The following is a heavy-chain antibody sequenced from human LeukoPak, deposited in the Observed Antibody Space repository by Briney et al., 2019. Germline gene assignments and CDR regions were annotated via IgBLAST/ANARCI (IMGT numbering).Heavy chain of an antibody. CDR1: GFTFSNYW. V-gene: IGHV3-74*01. J-gene: IGHJ4*02. CDR2: INRDGSTT. Sequence: GGSLRLSCAASGFTFSNYWMHWVRQVPGKGLVWVSLINRDGSTTNYADSVKGRFTISRDDAKNMLYLQMNSLRAEDTAVYYCAKDLHYGSADYWGQGTLVTVSS. CDR3: AKDLHYGSADY. D-gene: IGHD3-10*01.